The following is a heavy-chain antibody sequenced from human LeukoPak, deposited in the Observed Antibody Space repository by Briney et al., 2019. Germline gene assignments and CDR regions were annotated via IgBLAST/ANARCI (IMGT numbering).Heavy chain of an antibody. D-gene: IGHD4-23*01. CDR1: GGSISSSSYY. J-gene: IGHJ4*02. CDR3: ARDGVVRVDY. CDR2: INHSGST. Sequence: SETLSLTCTVSGGSISSSSYYWGWIRQPPGKGLEWIGEINHSGSTNYNPSLKSRVTISVDTSKNQFSLKLSSVTAADTAVYYCARDGVVRVDYWGQGTLVTVSS. V-gene: IGHV4-39*07.